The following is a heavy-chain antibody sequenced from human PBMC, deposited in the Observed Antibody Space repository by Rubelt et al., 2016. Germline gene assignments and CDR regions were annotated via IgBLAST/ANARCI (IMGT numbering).Heavy chain of an antibody. V-gene: IGHV1-46*03. J-gene: IGHJ4*02. CDR3: ARGAMGQLVDY. Sequence: KFQGRVTMTRDTSTSTVYMELSSLRSEDTAVYYCARGAMGQLVDYWGQGTLVTVSS. D-gene: IGHD6-6*01.